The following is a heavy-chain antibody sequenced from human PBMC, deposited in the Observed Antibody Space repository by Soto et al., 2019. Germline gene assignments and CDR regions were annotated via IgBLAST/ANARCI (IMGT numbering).Heavy chain of an antibody. CDR1: GGSISGGGYY. J-gene: IGHJ4*02. V-gene: IGHV4-31*03. Sequence: PSETLSLTCTVSGGSISGGGYYWSWIPQHPGKGLEWIGYIYYSGSTYYNPSLKSRVTISVDTSKNQFSLKLSSVTAADTAVYYCARGSSGGPRYYFDYWGQGTLVTVSS. CDR3: ARGSSGGPRYYFDY. CDR2: IYYSGST. D-gene: IGHD2-15*01.